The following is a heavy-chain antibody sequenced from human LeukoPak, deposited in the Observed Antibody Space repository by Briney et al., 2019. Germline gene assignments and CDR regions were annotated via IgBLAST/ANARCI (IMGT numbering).Heavy chain of an antibody. J-gene: IGHJ5*02. CDR3: ARRVYSSSPPPYNWFDP. CDR1: GGSISSSSYY. Sequence: SETLSLTCTVSGGSISSSSYYWRWIRQPPGKGLEWIGSIYYSGSTYYNPSLKSRVTISVDTSKNQFSLKLSSVTAADTAVYYCARRVYSSSPPPYNWFDPWGQGTLVTVSS. D-gene: IGHD6-13*01. CDR2: IYYSGST. V-gene: IGHV4-39*01.